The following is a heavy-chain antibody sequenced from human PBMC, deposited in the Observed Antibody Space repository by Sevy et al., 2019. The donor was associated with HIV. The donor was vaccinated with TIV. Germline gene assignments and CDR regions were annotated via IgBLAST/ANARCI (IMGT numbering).Heavy chain of an antibody. CDR1: GGSLNSGSYY. CDR2: ISYSGSS. Sequence: SETLSLTCTVSGGSLNSGSYYWSWIRQPPGKGLEWIGYISYSGSSNYNYSLKSRVTISVHTSNNHSSLKLSSVTAADTAIYYYALLGYGDYVGYFDPWGQGTLVTVSS. V-gene: IGHV4-61*03. D-gene: IGHD4-17*01. CDR3: ALLGYGDYVGYFDP. J-gene: IGHJ5*02.